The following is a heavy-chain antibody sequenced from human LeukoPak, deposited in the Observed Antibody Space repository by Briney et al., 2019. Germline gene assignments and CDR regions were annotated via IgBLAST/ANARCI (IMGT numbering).Heavy chain of an antibody. Sequence: SQTLSLTCAISGDSVSSNSATWNWIRQSPSRGLEWLRKTYYRSKCYSDYAVSVKSRITINPDTSKNQFSLQLNSVTPEDTAVYYCARDRSYYGSGSYYNVDDYWGQGTLVTVSS. CDR3: ARDRSYYGSGSYYNVDDY. V-gene: IGHV6-1*01. CDR2: TYYRSKCYS. CDR1: GDSVSSNSAT. J-gene: IGHJ4*02. D-gene: IGHD3-10*01.